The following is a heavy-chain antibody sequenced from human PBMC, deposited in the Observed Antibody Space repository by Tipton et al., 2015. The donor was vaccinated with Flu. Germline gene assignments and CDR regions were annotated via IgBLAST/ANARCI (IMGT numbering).Heavy chain of an antibody. J-gene: IGHJ4*02. CDR2: IYTSGNT. CDR3: ARGRGNSGWRYFDY. CDR1: GGSLSGYY. Sequence: TLSLTCNVSGGSLSGYYWSWIRQPAGKGLEWIGRIYTSGNTNYSPSLKSRVTMSVDTSKNQFSLKLSSMTAADTAVYYCARGRGNSGWRYFDYWGQGTLVTVSS. V-gene: IGHV4-4*07. D-gene: IGHD6-19*01.